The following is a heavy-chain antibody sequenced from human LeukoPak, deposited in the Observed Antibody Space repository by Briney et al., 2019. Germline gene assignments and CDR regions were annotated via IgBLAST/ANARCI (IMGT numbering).Heavy chain of an antibody. CDR1: GYTLTELS. Sequence: ASVKVSCKVSGYTLTELSMHWVRQAPGQGLEWMGIINPSGGSTSYAQKFQGRVTMTRDTSTSTVYMELSSLRSEDTAVYYCARARNYFDYWGQGTLVTVSS. CDR2: INPSGGST. J-gene: IGHJ4*02. CDR3: ARARNYFDY. V-gene: IGHV1-46*01.